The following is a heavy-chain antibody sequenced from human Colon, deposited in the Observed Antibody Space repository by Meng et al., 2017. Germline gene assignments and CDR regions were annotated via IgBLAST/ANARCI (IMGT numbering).Heavy chain of an antibody. J-gene: IGHJ4*02. V-gene: IGHV1-2*06. D-gene: IGHD6-13*01. CDR3: ARVPAAGTVDIYFDY. CDR2: INPHSGGT. CDR1: GYTFTDCY. Sequence: ASLKVSCKASGYTFTDCYINWVRQAPGQGLEWMGRINPHSGGTNSAQKFQGRVTMTRDTSISTAYMELSRLTSDDTAVYYCARVPAAGTVDIYFDYWGQGTLVTVSS.